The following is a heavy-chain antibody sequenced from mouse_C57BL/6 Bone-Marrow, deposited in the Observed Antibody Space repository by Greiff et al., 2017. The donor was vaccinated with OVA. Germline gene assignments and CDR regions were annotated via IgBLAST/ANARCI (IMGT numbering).Heavy chain of an antibody. J-gene: IGHJ2*01. CDR2: ISDGGSYT. V-gene: IGHV5-4*01. CDR1: GFTFSSYA. CDR3: AREGHNFDY. Sequence: EVKLMESGGGLVKPGGSLKLSCAASGFTFSSYAMSWVRQTPEKRLEWVATISDGGSYTYYPDNVKGRFTISRDNAKNNLYLQMSHLKSEDTAMYYCAREGHNFDYWGQGTTLTVSS.